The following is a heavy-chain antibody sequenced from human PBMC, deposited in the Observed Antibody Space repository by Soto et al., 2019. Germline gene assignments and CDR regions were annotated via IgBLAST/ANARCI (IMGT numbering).Heavy chain of an antibody. Sequence: GESLRLSCTASGFSFSNAWMSWVRQAPGKGLEWVGRIKSKTDGGTTDYAAPVKGRFTISRDDSKNTLYLQMNSLKTEGTAVYYCTTDAEVLDAFDIWGQGTMVTVSS. V-gene: IGHV3-15*01. CDR3: TTDAEVLDAFDI. CDR1: GFSFSNAW. D-gene: IGHD2-8*02. J-gene: IGHJ3*02. CDR2: IKSKTDGGTT.